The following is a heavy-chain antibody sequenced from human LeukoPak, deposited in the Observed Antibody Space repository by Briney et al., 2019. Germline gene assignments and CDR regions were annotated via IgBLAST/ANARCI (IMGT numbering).Heavy chain of an antibody. CDR1: GFTFSSYA. Sequence: PPGGSLRLSCAASGFTFSSYAMSWVRQAPGKGLEWVSAISGSGGSTYYADSVKGRFTISREHSKNTLYLQMNSLRAEDTAVYYCAKDLDIVATTSFDYWGQGTLVTVSS. V-gene: IGHV3-23*01. CDR3: AKDLDIVATTSFDY. J-gene: IGHJ4*02. D-gene: IGHD5-12*01. CDR2: ISGSGGST.